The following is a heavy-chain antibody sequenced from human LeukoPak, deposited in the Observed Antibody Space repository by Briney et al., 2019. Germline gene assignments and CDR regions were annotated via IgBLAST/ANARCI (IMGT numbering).Heavy chain of an antibody. CDR2: INHSGST. CDR1: GGSFSGYY. D-gene: IGHD3-3*01. CDR3: AGGRVTIFGVVIPRGRAFDI. Sequence: SETLSLTCAVYGGSFSGYYWSWIRQPPGKGLEWIGEINHSGSTNYNPSLKSRVTISVDTSKNQFSLKLSSVTAADTAVYYCAGGRVTIFGVVIPRGRAFDIWGQGTMVTVSP. V-gene: IGHV4-34*01. J-gene: IGHJ3*02.